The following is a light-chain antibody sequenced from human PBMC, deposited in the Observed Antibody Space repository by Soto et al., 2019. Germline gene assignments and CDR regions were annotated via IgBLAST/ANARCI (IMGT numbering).Light chain of an antibody. CDR2: TSS. Sequence: DIQMTQSPSSLSASVGDRVTITCRASQTITYYVNWYQQKPGKAPSLLIYTSSNLQTGVPSRFSGSGSGTHFTLTINSLQPEDFATYYCQQSYNTPRTFGQGTKVDIK. J-gene: IGKJ1*01. CDR3: QQSYNTPRT. CDR1: QTITYY. V-gene: IGKV1-39*01.